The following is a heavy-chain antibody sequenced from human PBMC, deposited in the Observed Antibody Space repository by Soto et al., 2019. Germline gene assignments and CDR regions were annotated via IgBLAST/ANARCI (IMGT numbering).Heavy chain of an antibody. D-gene: IGHD3-10*01. V-gene: IGHV3-74*01. CDR2: INSDGSST. CDR1: GFTFSSHW. J-gene: IGHJ5*02. CDR3: ARDRGGHGPQYNWFDP. Sequence: EVQLVESGGGLVQPGGSLRLSCAASGFTFSSHWMHWVRQAPGKGLVWVSRINSDGSSTTYAASVTGRFTISRDNPKNTLYLQMNSLRADDTAVYYCARDRGGHGPQYNWFDPWGQGTLVTVSS.